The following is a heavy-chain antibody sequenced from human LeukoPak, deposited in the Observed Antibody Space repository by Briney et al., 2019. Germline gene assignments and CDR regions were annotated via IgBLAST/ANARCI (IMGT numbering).Heavy chain of an antibody. CDR1: GFAFSSYW. Sequence: PGGSLRLSCAASGFAFSSYWMSWVRQAPGKGLEWVANIKQDGSEKYYVDSVKGRFTISRDNAKNSLYLQMNSLRVEDTAVYYCARVYYDSSGYYTGFDLWGQGTLVTVSS. CDR3: ARVYYDSSGYYTGFDL. V-gene: IGHV3-7*01. D-gene: IGHD3-22*01. CDR2: IKQDGSEK. J-gene: IGHJ4*02.